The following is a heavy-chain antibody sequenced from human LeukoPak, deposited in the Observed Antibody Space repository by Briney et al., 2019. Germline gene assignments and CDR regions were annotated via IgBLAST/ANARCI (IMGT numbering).Heavy chain of an antibody. J-gene: IGHJ4*02. CDR2: IIPIFGTA. Sequence: ASVKVSCKASGGTFSSYAISWVRQAPGQWLEWMGGIIPIFGTANYAQKFQGRVTITADESASTAYMELSSLRSEDTAVYYCARDSSGYSYGLDYWGQGTLVTVSS. CDR1: GGTFSSYA. CDR3: ARDSSGYSYGLDY. D-gene: IGHD5-18*01. V-gene: IGHV1-69*13.